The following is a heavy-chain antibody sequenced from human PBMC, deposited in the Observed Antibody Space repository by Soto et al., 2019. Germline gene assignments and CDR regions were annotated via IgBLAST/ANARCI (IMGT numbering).Heavy chain of an antibody. J-gene: IGHJ4*02. Sequence: EVQLVESGGGLVQSGGSLRLSCAASGFTFNNFWMHWVRQAPGKGLVWVSRINSDGSTTNYADSVKGRFTISRDNAKNTLYLQMNSLRAEDTAVYYCAREPDIVPTVVDYWGQGTLVTVSS. V-gene: IGHV3-74*01. CDR3: AREPDIVPTVVDY. CDR2: INSDGSTT. D-gene: IGHD5-12*01. CDR1: GFTFNNFW.